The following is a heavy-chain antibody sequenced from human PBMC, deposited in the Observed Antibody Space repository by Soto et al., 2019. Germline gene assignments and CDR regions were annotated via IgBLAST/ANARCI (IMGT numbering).Heavy chain of an antibody. J-gene: IGHJ4*02. CDR2: ISAYNGNT. V-gene: IGHV1-18*01. Sequence: QVQLVQSGAEVKKPGASVKVSCKASGYTFTSYGISWVRQAPGQGLEWMGWISAYNGNTNYAQKLQGRVTMTTDTATSTAYLELRSLRSDDTAVYYCARDRGDYGDYAVFDYWGQGTLVTVSS. D-gene: IGHD4-17*01. CDR1: GYTFTSYG. CDR3: ARDRGDYGDYAVFDY.